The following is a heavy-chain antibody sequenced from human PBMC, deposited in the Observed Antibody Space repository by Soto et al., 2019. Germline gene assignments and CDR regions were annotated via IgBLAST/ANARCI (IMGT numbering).Heavy chain of an antibody. CDR2: ISGYNGNT. D-gene: IGHD6-6*01. Sequence: ASVKVSCKASGYSFTSYGINWVRQAPGQGLEWMGWISGYNGNTKHAQKFQGRVTMTTDTSTSTAYMELRSLTSDDTALYYCARDGIAGRPTPYYWGQGTQVTVSS. J-gene: IGHJ4*02. CDR3: ARDGIAGRPTPYY. V-gene: IGHV1-18*01. CDR1: GYSFTSYG.